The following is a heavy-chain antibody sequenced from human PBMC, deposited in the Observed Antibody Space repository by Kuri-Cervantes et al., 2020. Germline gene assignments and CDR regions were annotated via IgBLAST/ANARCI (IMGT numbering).Heavy chain of an antibody. CDR1: GYSISNGYY. J-gene: IGHJ4*02. V-gene: IGHV4-38-2*02. CDR3: ARHDISGTLDY. D-gene: IGHD1-26*01. Sequence: GSLRLSCTVSGYSISNGYYWTWIRQPPGKGLEWIGSVYHTGSTYYNSSLRSRVTISVDTSKNQFFLKLGSVTAADTAVYYCARHDISGTLDYWGQGTLVTVSS. CDR2: VYHTGST.